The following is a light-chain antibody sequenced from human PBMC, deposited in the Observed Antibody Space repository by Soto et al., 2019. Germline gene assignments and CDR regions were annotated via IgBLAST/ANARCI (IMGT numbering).Light chain of an antibody. CDR1: SNNVGGYNY. CDR3: SSYTTISTWV. V-gene: IGLV2-14*01. J-gene: IGLJ3*02. Sequence: QSALTQPASVSGSPGQSITISCTGTSNNVGGYNYVSWYQQHPGTAPKLLIYEVSNRPSGVSDRFSGSKSGNTASLSISGLQAEDEADYYCSSYTTISTWVFGGGTKLTVL. CDR2: EVS.